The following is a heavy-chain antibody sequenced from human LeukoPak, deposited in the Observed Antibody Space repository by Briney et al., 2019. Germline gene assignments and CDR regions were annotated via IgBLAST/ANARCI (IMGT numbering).Heavy chain of an antibody. CDR1: GFTFSNSG. V-gene: IGHV3-23*01. CDR3: AKVDTAISDAFDI. J-gene: IGHJ3*02. CDR2: ISTDAGET. D-gene: IGHD5-18*01. Sequence: PGGSLRLSCAASGFTFSNSGMSWVRQAPGKGLEWVSAISTDAGETHYADSVKGRFTISRDNSKNTLYLQMNSLRAEDTAVYYCAKVDTAISDAFDIWGQGTMVTVSS.